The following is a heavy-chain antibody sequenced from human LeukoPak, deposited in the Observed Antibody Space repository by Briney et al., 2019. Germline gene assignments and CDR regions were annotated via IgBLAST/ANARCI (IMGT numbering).Heavy chain of an antibody. CDR3: ARGFLGDYYGSGSYYVFDY. Sequence: SETLSLTCTVSGGSISSYYWSWIRQPAGKGLEWIGRIYTSGNTKYNSSLKSRVTMSVDTSKNQFSLKLSSVTAADTAVYYCARGFLGDYYGSGSYYVFDYWGQGTLVTVSS. CDR2: IYTSGNT. D-gene: IGHD3-10*01. J-gene: IGHJ4*02. V-gene: IGHV4-4*07. CDR1: GGSISSYY.